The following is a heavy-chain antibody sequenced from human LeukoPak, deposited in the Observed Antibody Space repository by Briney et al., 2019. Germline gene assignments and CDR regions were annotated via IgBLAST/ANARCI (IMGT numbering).Heavy chain of an antibody. CDR3: TAPVGRFGFYYYGMDV. V-gene: IGHV3-15*01. J-gene: IGHJ6*04. CDR2: IKSKTDGGTT. D-gene: IGHD3-10*01. CDR1: GFTFSNAW. Sequence: SGGSLRLSCAASGFTFSNAWMSWVRQAPGKGLEWVGRIKSKTDGGTTDYAAPVKGRFTISRDDSKNTLYLQMNSLKTEDTAVYYRTAPVGRFGFYYYGMDVWGKGTTVTVSS.